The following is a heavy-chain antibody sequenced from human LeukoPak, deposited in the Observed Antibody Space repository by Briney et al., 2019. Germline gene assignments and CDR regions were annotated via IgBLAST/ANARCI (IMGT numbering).Heavy chain of an antibody. CDR1: GFTFNDHA. D-gene: IGHD3-22*01. V-gene: IGHV3-9*01. CDR2: INWNSDNI. Sequence: GRSLRLSCAASGFTFNDHAMYWVRQAPGKGLEWVSGINWNSDNIGYADSVRGRLTISRDDAKNSLFLQMNSLRVEDTALYYCARASYYYDTTGLGAVDIWGQGTMVTVSS. CDR3: ARASYYYDTTGLGAVDI. J-gene: IGHJ3*02.